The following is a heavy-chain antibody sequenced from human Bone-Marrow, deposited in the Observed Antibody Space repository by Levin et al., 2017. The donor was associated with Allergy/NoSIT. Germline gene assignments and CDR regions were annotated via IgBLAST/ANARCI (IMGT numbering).Heavy chain of an antibody. CDR2: ISDDGSRD. J-gene: IGHJ4*02. CDR1: GLTLSNYV. CDR3: TNWGGVNQKSFYFGPLDY. Sequence: PGGSLRLSCAASGLTLSNYVMHWVRQAPGKGLEWVASISDDGSRDYHADSVKGRFTISRDNTKNTLNLQMNSLRAEDTAVYYCTNWGGVNQKSFYFGPLDYWGQGTLVTVSA. D-gene: IGHD3-10*01. V-gene: IGHV3-30-3*01.